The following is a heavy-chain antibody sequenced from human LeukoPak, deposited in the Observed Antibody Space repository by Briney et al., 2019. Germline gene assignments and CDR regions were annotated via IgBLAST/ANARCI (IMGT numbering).Heavy chain of an antibody. D-gene: IGHD6-13*01. V-gene: IGHV3-21*01. CDR1: GFTFSSYN. CDR3: ARVPLRGSWYLTY. Sequence: PAGSLRLSCAASGFTFSSYNMNWVRQAPGKGLEWVSPISSSSSYIYYADSVRGRFTISRDNAKNSLYLQMNSLRAEDTAVYYCARVPLRGSWYLTYWGQGTLVTVSS. J-gene: IGHJ4*02. CDR2: ISSSSSYI.